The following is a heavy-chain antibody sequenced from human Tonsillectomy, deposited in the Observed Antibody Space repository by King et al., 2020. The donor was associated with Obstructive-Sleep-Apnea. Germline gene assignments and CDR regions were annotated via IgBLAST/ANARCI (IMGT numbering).Heavy chain of an antibody. V-gene: IGHV3-30-3*01. CDR3: ARDHGYSYGYIDYYFDY. Sequence: VQLVESGGGVVQPGRSLRLSCASSGFTFSNYAMHWFLQAPGKGLEWVAIISYDVSNKYNADTVKGRFTISRDDSKNTLELQMNSLRAEDTAVYYCARDHGYSYGYIDYYFDYWGQGTLVTVSS. D-gene: IGHD5-18*01. J-gene: IGHJ4*02. CDR1: GFTFSNYA. CDR2: ISYDVSNK.